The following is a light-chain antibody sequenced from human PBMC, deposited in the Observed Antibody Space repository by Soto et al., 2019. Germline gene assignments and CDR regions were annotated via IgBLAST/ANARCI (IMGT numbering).Light chain of an antibody. J-gene: IGKJ2*01. CDR2: GAS. Sequence: EIVMTQSPATLSVSPGERATLSCRASQSVSSNLAWYQQKPGQAPSLLIYGASARATGIPARFSGSGSGTEFTLTISSLQSEDFAVYYCQHYNIWPFTFGQGTKLEI. CDR1: QSVSSN. CDR3: QHYNIWPFT. V-gene: IGKV3-15*01.